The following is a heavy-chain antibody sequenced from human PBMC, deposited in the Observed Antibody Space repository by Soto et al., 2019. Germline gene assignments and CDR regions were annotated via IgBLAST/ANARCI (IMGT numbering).Heavy chain of an antibody. J-gene: IGHJ4*02. V-gene: IGHV3-30*18. CDR3: AKDRHTAMVYHIDY. CDR1: GFTFSSYG. D-gene: IGHD5-18*01. CDR2: ISYDGSNK. Sequence: QVQLVESGGGVVQPGRSLRLSCAASGFTFSSYGMHWVRQAPGKGLAWVAVISYDGSNKYYPDSVKGRFTISRDNSTNTLHLQMNSLRAEDTAVYYCAKDRHTAMVYHIDYWGQGTLVTVSS.